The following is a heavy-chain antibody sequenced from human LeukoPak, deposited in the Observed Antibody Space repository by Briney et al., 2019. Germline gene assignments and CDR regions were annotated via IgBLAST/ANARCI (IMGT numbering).Heavy chain of an antibody. V-gene: IGHV3-23*01. CDR3: AKDANYLDSSGYFIPFDY. J-gene: IGHJ4*02. CDR1: GFTFSRFA. Sequence: GGSLRLSCSASGFTFSRFAMTWVRHLPGKSLEWVSTISGNGLQTFYADSVKGRFSVSRDNSVNIVYLQMDSLRADDSALHSCAKDANYLDSSGYFIPFDYWGPGTLVTVAS. CDR2: ISGNGLQT. D-gene: IGHD3-22*01.